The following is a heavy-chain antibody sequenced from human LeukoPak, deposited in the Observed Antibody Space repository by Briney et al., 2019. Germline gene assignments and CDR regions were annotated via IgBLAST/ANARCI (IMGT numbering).Heavy chain of an antibody. CDR2: ISWNSGIT. D-gene: IGHD3-22*01. J-gene: IGHJ4*02. CDR1: GFTFDDYA. CDR3: AKDMGSSGYYYVRD. V-gene: IGHV3-9*01. Sequence: GRSLRLSCAASGFTFDDYAMHWVRQAPGKGLEWVSGISWNSGITGYADSVKGRFTISRDNAKNSLYLQMNSLRAEDTALYYCAKDMGSSGYYYVRDWGQGTLVTVSS.